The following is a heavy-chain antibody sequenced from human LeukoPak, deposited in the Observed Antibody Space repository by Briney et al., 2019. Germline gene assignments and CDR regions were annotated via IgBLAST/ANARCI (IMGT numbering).Heavy chain of an antibody. CDR1: GFTFSDYY. J-gene: IGHJ6*02. CDR3: ARDGYCSAGSCDNHNYYGVDV. D-gene: IGHD2-15*01. V-gene: IGHV3-11*01. Sequence: PGGSLRLSCAASGFTFSDYYMSWIRQAPGKGLEWLSYISNSGSTRYYADSVKGRFTISRDNAKNSLYLQINSLRAEDTAVYYCARDGYCSAGSCDNHNYYGVDVWGQGTTVTVSS. CDR2: ISNSGSTR.